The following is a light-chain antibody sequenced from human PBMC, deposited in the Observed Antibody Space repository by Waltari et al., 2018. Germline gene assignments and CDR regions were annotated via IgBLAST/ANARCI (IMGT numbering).Light chain of an antibody. V-gene: IGKV1-27*01. CDR2: GAF. J-gene: IGKJ4*01. CDR3: QKYNNVPQP. Sequence: DIQMTQSPSPLSASVGDRITITCRASQDINNDLAWYQQKPGKVPTLLISGAFTLHSGVPSRFSGSASGTVFTLTISSLQPEDFATYYCQKYNNVPQPFGGGTKVEIK. CDR1: QDINND.